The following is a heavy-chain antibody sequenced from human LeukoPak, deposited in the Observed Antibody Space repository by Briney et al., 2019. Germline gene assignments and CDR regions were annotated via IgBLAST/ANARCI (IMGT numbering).Heavy chain of an antibody. CDR1: GGTFSSYA. CDR2: IIPIFGTA. J-gene: IGHJ4*02. CDR3: AREPGEMATIGPFDY. D-gene: IGHD5-24*01. Sequence: SVKVSCKASGGTFSSYAISWVRQAPGQGLEWMGGIIPIFGTANYAQKFQGRVTITADESTSTAYMELSSPRSEDTAVYYCAREPGEMATIGPFDYWGQGTLVTVSS. V-gene: IGHV1-69*01.